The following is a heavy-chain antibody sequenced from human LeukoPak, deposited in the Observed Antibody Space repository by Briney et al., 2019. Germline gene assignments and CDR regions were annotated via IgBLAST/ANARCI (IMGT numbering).Heavy chain of an antibody. CDR3: ARDDCSRISCYHNWFDP. Sequence: GSLRLSCAASGFTFSSYWMSWVRQAPGKGLEWVANIKQDGSEKYYVDSVKGRFTISRDNAKNSLYLQMNSLRAEDTAVYYCARDDCSRISCYHNWFDPWGQGTLVTVSS. CDR2: IKQDGSEK. CDR1: GFTFSSYW. J-gene: IGHJ5*02. V-gene: IGHV3-7*01. D-gene: IGHD2-2*01.